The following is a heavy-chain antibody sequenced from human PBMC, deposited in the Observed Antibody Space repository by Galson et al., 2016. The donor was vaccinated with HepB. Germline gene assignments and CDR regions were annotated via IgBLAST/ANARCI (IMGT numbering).Heavy chain of an antibody. CDR1: GGSISTYY. CDR2: SYNSGST. CDR3: AATRQWLAFDY. J-gene: IGHJ4*02. V-gene: IGHV4-59*12. D-gene: IGHD6-19*01. Sequence: ATLSLTCPVSGGSISTYYLSWLRQPPGKGLEWIGCSYNSGSTNYNPSLKSRVTVSVDTPKNQFSLRLSYVTAADTAVYYCAATRQWLAFDYWGQGFLVTVSS.